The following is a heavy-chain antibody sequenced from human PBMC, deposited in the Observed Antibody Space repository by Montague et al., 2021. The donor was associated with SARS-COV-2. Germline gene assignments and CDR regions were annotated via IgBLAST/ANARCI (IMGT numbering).Heavy chain of an antibody. V-gene: IGHV4-59*01. CDR3: ARAQGAGYSSGWYNYYYYMDV. J-gene: IGHJ6*03. CDR2: IYYSGST. Sequence: SETLSLTCTVSGGSISSYYWSWIRQPPGKGLEWIGYIYYSGSTNYNPSLKSRVTISVDTSKNQFSLKLSSVTAADTAVYYCARAQGAGYSSGWYNYYYYMDVWAKGQWSPSL. CDR1: GGSISSYY. D-gene: IGHD6-19*01.